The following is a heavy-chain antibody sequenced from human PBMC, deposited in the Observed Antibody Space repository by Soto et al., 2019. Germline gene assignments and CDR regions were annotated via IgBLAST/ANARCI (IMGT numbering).Heavy chain of an antibody. Sequence: GSLRLSCAASGFTFSNYWMSWVRQAPGKGLEWVANIKQDGSESNYADSVKGRFTISRDNAENSLYLQMTSLRAEDTAVYYCASARHIGPWGQGTLVTVSS. J-gene: IGHJ5*02. CDR2: IKQDGSES. CDR3: ASARHIGP. CDR1: GFTFSNYW. V-gene: IGHV3-7*01. D-gene: IGHD2-21*01.